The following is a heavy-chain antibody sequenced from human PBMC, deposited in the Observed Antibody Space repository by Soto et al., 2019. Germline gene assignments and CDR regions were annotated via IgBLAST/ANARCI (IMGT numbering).Heavy chain of an antibody. CDR3: AREYGDYGTYYLDY. CDR2: ISADNVNT. J-gene: IGHJ4*02. V-gene: IGHV1-18*01. D-gene: IGHD4-17*01. Sequence: QVQLVQSGAEVKKPGASVKVSCKDSGYTFTSYGISWVRKAPGQGLEWMGWISADNVNTNYAQKLQGRVTMTTDTSPRTTYMELRSQRSDDTTAYYSAREYGDYGTYYLDYWGQGSLDTVSS. CDR1: GYTFTSYG.